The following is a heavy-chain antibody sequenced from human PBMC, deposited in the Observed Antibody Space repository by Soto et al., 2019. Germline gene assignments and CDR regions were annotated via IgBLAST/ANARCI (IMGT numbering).Heavy chain of an antibody. Sequence: SVKVSCKASGGTFSSYAISWVRQAPGQGLEWMGGIIPIFGTANYAQKFQGRVTITADESTSTAYMELSSLRSEDAAVYYCARDIVVVPAPLGGMDVWGQGTTVTVSS. CDR1: GGTFSSYA. D-gene: IGHD2-2*01. CDR2: IIPIFGTA. CDR3: ARDIVVVPAPLGGMDV. J-gene: IGHJ6*02. V-gene: IGHV1-69*13.